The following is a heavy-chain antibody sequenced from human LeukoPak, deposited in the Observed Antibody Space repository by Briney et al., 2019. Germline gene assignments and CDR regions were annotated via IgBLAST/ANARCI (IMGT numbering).Heavy chain of an antibody. CDR3: ARLGYADGRAY. CDR1: GYTFTGYY. V-gene: IGHV1-2*02. CDR2: INPSSGDT. J-gene: IGHJ4*02. D-gene: IGHD1-1*01. Sequence: GASVKVSCKASGYTFTGYYMHWVRQAPGQGLEWMGWINPSSGDTDYAQKFQGRVTMTRDTSISTAYMQLSRLRSDDTAVYYCARLGYADGRAYWGQGTLVTVSS.